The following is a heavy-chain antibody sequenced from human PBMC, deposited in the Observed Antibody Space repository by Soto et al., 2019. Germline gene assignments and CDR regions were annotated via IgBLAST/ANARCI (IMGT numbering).Heavy chain of an antibody. CDR2: ISHDGRSK. D-gene: IGHD2-2*01. V-gene: IGHV3-30*18. CDR3: AKDRGYCDSSSCYLGHAFDI. CDR1: GFTFSTFG. J-gene: IGHJ3*02. Sequence: QVHLVESGGGVVQPGRSLRLSCAASGFTFSTFGIHWVRQAPGKGLEWVAVISHDGRSKFYGDSVKGRFTISRDNSKNTLSLEMNSLRAEDTAVYYCAKDRGYCDSSSCYLGHAFDIWGQGTMASVSS.